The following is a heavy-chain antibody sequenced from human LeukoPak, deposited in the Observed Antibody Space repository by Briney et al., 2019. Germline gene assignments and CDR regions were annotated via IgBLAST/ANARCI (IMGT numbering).Heavy chain of an antibody. Sequence: SETLSLTCTVSGGSISGYYWSWIRQPPGQGLEWIAYIHSNGYTNYNPSLKSRVTISVDTSKNQFSLKVTSVTAADTAMYYCSKREGPMSGSYDYFDPWGQGTLVTVS. D-gene: IGHD1-26*01. J-gene: IGHJ5*02. CDR3: SKREGPMSGSYDYFDP. V-gene: IGHV4-4*09. CDR1: GGSISGYY. CDR2: IHSNGYT.